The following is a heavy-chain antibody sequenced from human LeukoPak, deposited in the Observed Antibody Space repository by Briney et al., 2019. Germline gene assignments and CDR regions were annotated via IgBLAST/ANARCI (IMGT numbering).Heavy chain of an antibody. J-gene: IGHJ4*02. Sequence: GGSLRLSCAASGFTFSSYWMSWVRQAPGKGLEWVANIKQDGSEEYYVDSVKGRFTISRDNAKNSLYLQMNSLRAEDTAVYYCARGRHSSGRNHFDYWGQGTLVTVSS. CDR2: IKQDGSEE. CDR3: ARGRHSSGRNHFDY. V-gene: IGHV3-7*01. CDR1: GFTFSSYW. D-gene: IGHD6-19*01.